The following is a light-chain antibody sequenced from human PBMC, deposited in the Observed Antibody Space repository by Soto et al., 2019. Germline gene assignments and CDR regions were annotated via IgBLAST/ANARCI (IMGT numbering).Light chain of an antibody. V-gene: IGLV2-8*01. Sequence: QSALTQPPSASGSPGQSVTISCTGTSXDVGGYKYVSWYQQYPGKAPKLMIYAVSERPSGVPDRFSGSKSGNTASLTVSGLQAEDEADYYCSSYAGSNNYVFGTGTKVTVL. CDR1: SXDVGGYKY. CDR2: AVS. CDR3: SSYAGSNNYV. J-gene: IGLJ1*01.